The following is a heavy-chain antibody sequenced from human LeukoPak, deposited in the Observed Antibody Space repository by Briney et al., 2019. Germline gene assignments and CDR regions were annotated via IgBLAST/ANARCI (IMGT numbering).Heavy chain of an antibody. CDR3: ARDLAVADSWFDP. J-gene: IGHJ5*02. CDR1: GFTFSSYE. Sequence: GGSLRLSCAASGFTFSSYEMNWVRQAPGKGLEWVSYISSSGSTIYYADSVKGRFTISRDNAKNSLYLQMNSLRAEDTAVYYCARDLAVADSWFDPWGQGTLVTVSS. CDR2: ISSSGSTI. D-gene: IGHD6-19*01. V-gene: IGHV3-48*03.